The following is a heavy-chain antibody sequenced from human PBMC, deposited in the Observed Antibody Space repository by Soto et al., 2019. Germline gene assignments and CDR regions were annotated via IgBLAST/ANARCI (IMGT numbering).Heavy chain of an antibody. Sequence: EVQLLESGGGLVQPGGSLRLSCAASGFTFSSYTMSWVRQGPGKGLEWVSGISSSGGSTVYADSVKGRFTISRDNFKNTLYLQMNCLRAEDTALYYCAKGWGDYWGQGTAVTVSS. V-gene: IGHV3-23*01. CDR2: ISSSGGST. J-gene: IGHJ4*02. D-gene: IGHD7-27*01. CDR1: GFTFSSYT. CDR3: AKGWGDY.